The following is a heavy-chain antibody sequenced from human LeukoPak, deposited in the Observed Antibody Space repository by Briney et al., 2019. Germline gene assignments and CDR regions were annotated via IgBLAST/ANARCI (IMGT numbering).Heavy chain of an antibody. CDR2: IKHDGSEK. V-gene: IGHV3-7*01. CDR1: GFTFNSYW. J-gene: IGHJ4*02. D-gene: IGHD5-12*01. Sequence: GGSLRLSCADSGFTFNSYWMGWVRQTPGKGLEWVANIKHDGSEKYYVDSVEGRFTISRDNAKNSLFLQMNSLRAEDTAVYFCARDSGHTGYDLLDYWGQGTLVTVSS. CDR3: ARDSGHTGYDLLDY.